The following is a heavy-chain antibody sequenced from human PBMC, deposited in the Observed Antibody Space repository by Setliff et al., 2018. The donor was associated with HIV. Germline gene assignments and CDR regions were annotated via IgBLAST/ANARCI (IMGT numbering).Heavy chain of an antibody. Sequence: PGGSLRLSCAASGFSFSSYGMHWVRQAPGKGLEWVAIIWFDGKTEYYADSVKGRFSISRDNSKNILFLQMNSLRAEDTAVYYCAKAVGLQWFGGYFDHWGQGTPVTVSS. J-gene: IGHJ4*02. CDR3: AKAVGLQWFGGYFDH. CDR1: GFSFSSYG. CDR2: IWFDGKTE. D-gene: IGHD3-10*01. V-gene: IGHV3-33*06.